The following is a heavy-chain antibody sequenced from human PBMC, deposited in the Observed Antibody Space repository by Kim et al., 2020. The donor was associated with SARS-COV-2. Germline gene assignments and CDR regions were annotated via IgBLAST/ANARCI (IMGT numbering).Heavy chain of an antibody. J-gene: IGHJ3*02. CDR3: ARRRTSFAFDI. V-gene: IGHV4-59*08. CDR1: GDSINSYY. CDR2: FYYSGGT. Sequence: SQTLSLSCTVSGDSINSYYWSWIRQPPGKGLEWIGHFYYSGGTNYNPSLKSRVTIAVDTSKSQFSLNLSSVTAADTAMYYCARRRTSFAFDIWGQGTVVT.